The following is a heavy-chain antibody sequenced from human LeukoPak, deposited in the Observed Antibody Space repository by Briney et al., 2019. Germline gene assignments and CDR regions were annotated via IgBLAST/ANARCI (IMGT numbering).Heavy chain of an antibody. CDR2: MNPNSGNT. J-gene: IGHJ3*02. Sequence: GASVKVSCKASGYTFTSYDINWVRQATGQGLEWMGWMNPNSGNTGYAQKFQGRVTITRNTSISTAYMELSSLRSEDTAVYYCARDVRLKGFDIWGQGTMVTVSS. V-gene: IGHV1-8*01. CDR1: GYTFTSYD. D-gene: IGHD3-10*02. CDR3: ARDVRLKGFDI.